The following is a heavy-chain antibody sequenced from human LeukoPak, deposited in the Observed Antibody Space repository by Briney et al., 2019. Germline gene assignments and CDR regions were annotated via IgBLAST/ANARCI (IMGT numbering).Heavy chain of an antibody. D-gene: IGHD4-17*01. Sequence: PSETLSLTCSVSGGSISTYYWSWIRQLPGKGLEWIGYIYYTGTTNYNPSLRSRVTISVDTSRNQFSLRLSSVTAADTAVYYCAREDPQTTVPEGMDVWGHGTAVIVSS. CDR3: AREDPQTTVPEGMDV. CDR2: IYYTGTT. J-gene: IGHJ6*02. V-gene: IGHV4-59*01. CDR1: GGSISTYY.